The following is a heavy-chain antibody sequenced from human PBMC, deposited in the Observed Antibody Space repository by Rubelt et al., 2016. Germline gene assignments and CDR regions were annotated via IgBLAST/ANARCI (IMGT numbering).Heavy chain of an antibody. V-gene: IGHV4-59*01. Sequence: QVQLQESGPGLVKPSETLSLTCTVSGGSISSYYWSWIRQPPGKGLEWIGYIYYSGSTNYNPSLKSRVTISVDTYKNQYSLKLSAVRAADTAVYYCARRKDTAMVNWGQGTLVTDSS. J-gene: IGHJ4*02. CDR1: GGSISSYY. CDR3: ARRKDTAMVN. D-gene: IGHD5-18*01. CDR2: IYYSGST.